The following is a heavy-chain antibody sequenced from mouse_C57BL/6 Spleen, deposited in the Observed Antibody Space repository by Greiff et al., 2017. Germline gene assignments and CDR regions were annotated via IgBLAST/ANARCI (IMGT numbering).Heavy chain of an antibody. J-gene: IGHJ2*01. D-gene: IGHD2-3*01. CDR3: AGGWLLDY. CDR2: LYPSDSET. Sequence: VQLQLSGAELVRPGSSVKLSCKASGYTFTSYWMDWVKQRPGQGLEWIGNLYPSDSETHYNQKFKDKATLTVDKSASPAYMQHSSLTSEDSAVYYGAGGWLLDYWGQGTTLTVSS. CDR1: GYTFTSYW. V-gene: IGHV1-61*01.